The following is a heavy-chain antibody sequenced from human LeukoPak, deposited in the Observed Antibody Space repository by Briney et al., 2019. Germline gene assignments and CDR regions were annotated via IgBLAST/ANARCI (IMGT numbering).Heavy chain of an antibody. D-gene: IGHD3-3*01. CDR2: ISYDGSNK. V-gene: IGHV3-30-3*01. J-gene: IGHJ4*02. Sequence: QPGRSLRLSCAASGFTFSSYAMHWVRQAPGKGLEWVAVISYDGSNKYYADSVKGRFTISRDNSKNTLYLQMNSLRAEDTAVYYCARDKNWSGYYDPLYYFDYWGQGTLVTVSS. CDR3: ARDKNWSGYYDPLYYFDY. CDR1: GFTFSSYA.